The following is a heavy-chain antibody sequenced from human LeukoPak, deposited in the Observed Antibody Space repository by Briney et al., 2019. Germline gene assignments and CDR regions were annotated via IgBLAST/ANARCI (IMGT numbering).Heavy chain of an antibody. CDR3: ARGRSSSRHFDY. D-gene: IGHD6-13*01. CDR2: MYSSGKT. CDR1: GGSISSNY. Sequence: PSETLSLTCSVSGGSISSNYWSWIRQPAGERLEWIGRMYSSGKTNYNPSLKSRVTISVDTSKNQFSLKLSSVTAADTAVYYCARGRSSSRHFDYWGQGTLVTVSS. J-gene: IGHJ4*02. V-gene: IGHV4-4*07.